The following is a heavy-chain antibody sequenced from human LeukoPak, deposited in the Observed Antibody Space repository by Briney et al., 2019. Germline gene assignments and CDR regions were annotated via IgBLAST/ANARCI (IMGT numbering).Heavy chain of an antibody. CDR2: ISYDGSRI. D-gene: IGHD3-9*01. J-gene: IGHJ4*02. CDR1: GFTFSTYG. V-gene: IGHV3-30*18. Sequence: GRSLRLSCAASGFTFSTYGMHWVRQAPGKGLEWVAIISYDGSRIYYADSVKGRFTISRDNSKNTLYLQMNSLRAEDTAVYYCAKVSYYDILTGYFDYWGQGTLVTVSS. CDR3: AKVSYYDILTGYFDY.